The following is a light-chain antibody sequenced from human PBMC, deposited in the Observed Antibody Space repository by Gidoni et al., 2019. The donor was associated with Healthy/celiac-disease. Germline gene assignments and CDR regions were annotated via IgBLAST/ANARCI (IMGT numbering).Light chain of an antibody. CDR2: AAS. Sequence: PSSLSASVGDRVTSTCRARQSISSYLNWYQQKPGKAPKLLIYAASSLQSGVPSRFSGSGSGTYFTLTISSLQPEDFATYYCQQSYSTPLTFGGGTKVEIK. J-gene: IGKJ4*01. V-gene: IGKV1-39*01. CDR1: QSISSY. CDR3: QQSYSTPLT.